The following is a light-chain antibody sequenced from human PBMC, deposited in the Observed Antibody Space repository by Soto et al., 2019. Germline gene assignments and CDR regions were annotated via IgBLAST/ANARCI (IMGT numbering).Light chain of an antibody. CDR2: GAS. CDR1: QSVSSY. CDR3: QQYGDLPPT. V-gene: IGKV3-20*01. J-gene: IGKJ1*01. Sequence: ELVLTQSPATLSLSPGERATLSCRASQSVSSYLAWYRQTPGQAPRLLIYGASSRAAGIPDRFSGSGSGTDLTITISRLEPEDCVVYHCQQYGDLPPTFGQGTKVDIK.